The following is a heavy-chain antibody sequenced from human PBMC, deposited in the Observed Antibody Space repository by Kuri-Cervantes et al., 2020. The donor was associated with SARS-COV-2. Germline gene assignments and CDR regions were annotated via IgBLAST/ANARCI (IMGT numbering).Heavy chain of an antibody. J-gene: IGHJ4*02. CDR2: IWYDGSNK. D-gene: IGHD6-19*01. CDR1: GFTFSSYG. Sequence: GGSLRLSCAASGFTFSSYGMHWVRQAPGKGLEWVAVIWYDGSNKYYADSVKGRFTISRDNSKNTLYLQMNSLRAEDTAVYYCAKDPGYSSGWYYFDYWGQGTLVTVSS. V-gene: IGHV3-30*02. CDR3: AKDPGYSSGWYYFDY.